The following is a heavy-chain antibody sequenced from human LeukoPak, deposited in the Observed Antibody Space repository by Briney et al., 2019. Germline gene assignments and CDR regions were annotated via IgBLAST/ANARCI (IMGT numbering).Heavy chain of an antibody. J-gene: IGHJ4*02. CDR1: GFTVSSNY. D-gene: IGHD1-7*01. V-gene: IGHV3-15*01. Sequence: PGGSLRLSCAASGFTVSSNYMSWVRQAPGKGLEWVGRIKSKTDGGTTDYAAPVKGRFTISRDDSKSTLYLQMNSLKTEDTAVYYCTTSYWNYASFFPYWGQGTLVTVSS. CDR2: IKSKTDGGTT. CDR3: TTSYWNYASFFPY.